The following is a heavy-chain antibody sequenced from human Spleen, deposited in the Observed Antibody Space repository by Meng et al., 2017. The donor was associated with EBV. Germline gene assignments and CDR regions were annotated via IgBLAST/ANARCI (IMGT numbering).Heavy chain of an antibody. J-gene: IGHJ4*02. D-gene: IGHD6-19*01. V-gene: IGHV4-61*01. CDR3: AGTYSSGWDYYFHY. CDR1: GDAVSSIYYY. CDR2: GYNTGRGT. Sequence: LHGYGPGRVNPAEPRSLTCTVSGDAVSSIYYYGSWIRQPPGRRLEWIGYGYNTGRGTNYNPSLNGRVTISVDTSKNQFSLKLISVTAADAAVYYCAGTYSSGWDYYFHYWGQGTLVTVSS.